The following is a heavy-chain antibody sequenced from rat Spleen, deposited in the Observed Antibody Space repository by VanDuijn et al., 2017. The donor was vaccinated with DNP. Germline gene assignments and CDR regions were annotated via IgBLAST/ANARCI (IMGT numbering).Heavy chain of an antibody. V-gene: IGHV5-25*01. CDR1: GFTCSNSY. CDR2: ISTSGSRT. J-gene: IGHJ4*01. CDR3: VKHLDA. Sequence: EVQLVESGGGLVQPGRSLKVSCAVSGFTCSNSYMAWVRQAPKKGLEWVATISTSGSRTYYPDSVKGRFTISRHNAENTVYLEMNSLRSEDTATYHGVKHLDAWGQGTSVTVSS.